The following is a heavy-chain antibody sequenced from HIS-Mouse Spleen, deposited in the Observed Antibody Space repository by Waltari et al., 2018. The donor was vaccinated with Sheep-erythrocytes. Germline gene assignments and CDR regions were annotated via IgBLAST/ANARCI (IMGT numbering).Heavy chain of an antibody. Sequence: QVQLVESGGGVVQPGRSLRLSCAASGFTFSSYGMHWVRQAPGKGLESVAVISYEGSKKYYADSVKGRFTISRDNSKNTLYLQMNSLRAEDTAVYYCAKVRTVNYWYFDLWGRGTLVTVSS. CDR2: ISYEGSKK. J-gene: IGHJ2*01. CDR3: AKVRTVNYWYFDL. V-gene: IGHV3-30*18. CDR1: GFTFSSYG. D-gene: IGHD1-1*01.